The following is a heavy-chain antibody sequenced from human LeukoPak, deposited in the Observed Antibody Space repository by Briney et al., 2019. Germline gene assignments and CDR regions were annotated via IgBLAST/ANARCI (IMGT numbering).Heavy chain of an antibody. CDR1: GGSFSDYY. J-gene: IGHJ3*02. CDR2: INHSGRT. D-gene: IGHD3-10*01. Sequence: SETLSLTCAVYGGSFSDYYWSWIRQPPGKGLEWIGEINHSGRTNYNPSLKSRVTISVDTSKNQFSLKLNSVTAADTAVYYCAKSNGYGLVDIWGQGTMVTVSS. V-gene: IGHV4-34*01. CDR3: AKSNGYGLVDI.